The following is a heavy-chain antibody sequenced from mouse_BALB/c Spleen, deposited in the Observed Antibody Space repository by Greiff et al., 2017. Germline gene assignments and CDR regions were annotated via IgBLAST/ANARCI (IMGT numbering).Heavy chain of an antibody. D-gene: IGHD4-1*01. J-gene: IGHJ3*01. Sequence: VQLKESGPGLVKPSQSLSLTCTVTGYSITSDYAWNWIRQFPGNKLEWMGYISYSGSTSYNPSLKSRISITRDTSKNQFFLQLNSVTTEDTATYYCARSWGAWFAYWGQGTLVTVSA. CDR2: ISYSGST. CDR3: ARSWGAWFAY. CDR1: GYSITSDYA. V-gene: IGHV3-2*02.